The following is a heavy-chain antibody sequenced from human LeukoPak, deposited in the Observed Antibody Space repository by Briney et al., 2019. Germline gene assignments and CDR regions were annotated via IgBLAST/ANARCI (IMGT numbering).Heavy chain of an antibody. CDR1: GGSFSGYY. Sequence: SETLSLTCAVYGGSFSGYYWSWIRQPPGKGLEWIGEINHSGSTNYNPPLKSRVTISVDTSKNQFSLKLSSVTAADTAVYYCARGRGYCSSTSCSYDAFDIWGQGTMVTVSS. CDR2: INHSGST. CDR3: ARGRGYCSSTSCSYDAFDI. V-gene: IGHV4-34*01. D-gene: IGHD2-2*01. J-gene: IGHJ3*02.